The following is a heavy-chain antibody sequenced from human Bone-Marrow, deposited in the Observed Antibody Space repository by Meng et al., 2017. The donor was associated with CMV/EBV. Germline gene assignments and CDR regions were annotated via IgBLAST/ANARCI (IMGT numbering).Heavy chain of an antibody. CDR1: GGSISSYY. CDR2: IYYSGST. J-gene: IGHJ4*02. V-gene: IGHV4-59*01. CDR3: ARVGPTGPGFYFDY. Sequence: SETLSLTCTVSGGSISSYYWSWIRQPPGKGLEWIGYIYYSGSTNYNPSLKSRVTISVDTSKNQFSLKLGSVTAADTALYYCARVGPTGPGFYFDYWGQGTLVTVSS. D-gene: IGHD1-26*01.